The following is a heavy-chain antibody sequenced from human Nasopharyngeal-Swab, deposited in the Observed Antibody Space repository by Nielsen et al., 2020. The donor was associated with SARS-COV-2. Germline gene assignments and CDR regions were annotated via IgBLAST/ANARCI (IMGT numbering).Heavy chain of an antibody. CDR3: ARSGYSNSDIDY. J-gene: IGHJ4*02. Sequence: SVTVSCKASGCTFSSYAISWVRQAPGQGLEWMGGIIPIFGTADYAQKFQDRVMITADESTSTAYMELSSLRSEDTAVYYCARSGYSNSDIDYWGQGTLVTVSS. V-gene: IGHV1-69*13. CDR2: IIPIFGTA. D-gene: IGHD6-6*01. CDR1: GCTFSSYA.